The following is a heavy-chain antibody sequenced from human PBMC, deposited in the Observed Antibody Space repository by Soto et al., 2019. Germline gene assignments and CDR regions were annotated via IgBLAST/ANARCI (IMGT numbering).Heavy chain of an antibody. Sequence: QEELQESGPGLVKPSQTLSLTCSVSGGSLNNGAYYWTWIRQNPGKGLEWIGNVYYTGSTYYNPSLKSRVSISIDTSKNHFSLTLSSVTAADTAVYYCARDSTVNYYANGGPAPKWAFDFWGQGTMVTVSS. J-gene: IGHJ3*01. D-gene: IGHD3-22*01. CDR2: VYYTGST. V-gene: IGHV4-31*03. CDR3: ARDSTVNYYANGGPAPKWAFDF. CDR1: GGSLNNGAYY.